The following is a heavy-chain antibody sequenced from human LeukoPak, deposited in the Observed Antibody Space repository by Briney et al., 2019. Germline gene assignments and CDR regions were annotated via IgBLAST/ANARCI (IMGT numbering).Heavy chain of an antibody. CDR2: IYYSGST. V-gene: IGHV4-39*01. CDR1: GGSISSGGYY. CDR3: ARRITMIVVVINDAFDI. J-gene: IGHJ3*02. D-gene: IGHD3-22*01. Sequence: PSETLSLTCTVSGGSISSGGYYWGWIRQPPGKGLEWIGSIYYSGSTYYNPSLKSRVTISVDTSKNQFSLKLSSVTAADTAVYYCARRITMIVVVINDAFDIWGQGTMVTVSS.